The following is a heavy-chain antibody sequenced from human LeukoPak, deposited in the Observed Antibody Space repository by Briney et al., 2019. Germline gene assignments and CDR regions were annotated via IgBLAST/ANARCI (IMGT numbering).Heavy chain of an antibody. Sequence: GESLQISCKGSGYSFTSYWIGWVRQMPGKGLEWMGIIYPGDSDTRYSPSFQGQVTISADKSISTAYLQWSSLKASDTAMYYCARPYCSSTSCQGYFDYWGQGTLVTVSS. V-gene: IGHV5-51*01. J-gene: IGHJ4*02. D-gene: IGHD2-2*01. CDR3: ARPYCSSTSCQGYFDY. CDR2: IYPGDSDT. CDR1: GYSFTSYW.